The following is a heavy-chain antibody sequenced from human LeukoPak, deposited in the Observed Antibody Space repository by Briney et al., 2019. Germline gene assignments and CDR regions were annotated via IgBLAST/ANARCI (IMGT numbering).Heavy chain of an antibody. CDR3: ARAGRGDYGFD. V-gene: IGHV4-30-4*01. D-gene: IGHD4-17*01. Sequence: SQTLSLTCTVSGGSISSGDYYWSWIRQPPGKGLEWIGYIYYSGSTYYNPSLKSRVTISVDTSKSQFSLKLSSVTAADTAVYYCARAGRGDYGFDWGQGTLVTVSS. CDR1: GGSISSGDYY. J-gene: IGHJ4*02. CDR2: IYYSGST.